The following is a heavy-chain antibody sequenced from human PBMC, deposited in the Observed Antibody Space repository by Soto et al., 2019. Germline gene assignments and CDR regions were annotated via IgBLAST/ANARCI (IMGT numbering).Heavy chain of an antibody. CDR2: IYYSGST. Sequence: QLQLQESGPGLVKPSETLSLTCTVSGGSISSSSYYWGCIRQPPGKGLEWIGSIYYSGSTYYNPSPRGQVTITVVASKNQFYLKLSSVTAADTAVYDCARLGVDTVIVWNYFDYWGQGTLVTVSS. V-gene: IGHV4-39*01. J-gene: IGHJ4*02. CDR1: GGSISSSSYY. CDR3: ARLGVDTVIVWNYFDY. D-gene: IGHD5-18*01.